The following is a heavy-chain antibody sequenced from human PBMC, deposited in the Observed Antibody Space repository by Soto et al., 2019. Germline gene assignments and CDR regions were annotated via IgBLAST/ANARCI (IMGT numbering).Heavy chain of an antibody. Sequence: GSLRLSCAASGFAFSNCAMSWVRQAPGKGLEWVSTMKTSGDTTFYADPVKGRFTTSRDDSKNTLYLQMNSLRAEDTATYYCTKDVTGDIGADFWGQGTPVTVSS. J-gene: IGHJ4*02. CDR3: TKDVTGDIGADF. CDR1: GFAFSNCA. CDR2: MKTSGDTT. V-gene: IGHV3-23*05. D-gene: IGHD2-21*02.